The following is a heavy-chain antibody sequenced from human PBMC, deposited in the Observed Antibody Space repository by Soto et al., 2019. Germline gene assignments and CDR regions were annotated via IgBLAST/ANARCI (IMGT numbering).Heavy chain of an antibody. CDR1: GYTFTSYY. V-gene: IGHV1-46*01. D-gene: IGHD1-1*01. CDR3: ARNLATGDY. Sequence: QVQLVQSGAEVKKPGASVNLSCKASGYTFTSYYIHWVRQAPGQGLEWMAIINPNGGSTNYAQKFHGRVTVNRDPSTSTVYMELTSLRSEDTAVYYCARNLATGDYWGQGTLVTVSS. J-gene: IGHJ4*02. CDR2: INPNGGST.